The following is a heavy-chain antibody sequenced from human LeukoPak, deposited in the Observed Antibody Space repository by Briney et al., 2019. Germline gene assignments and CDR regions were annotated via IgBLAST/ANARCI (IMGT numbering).Heavy chain of an antibody. D-gene: IGHD3-10*01. Sequence: GGSLRLSCAASGFTFSACAMRWARQAPVKGLEWVATISGSGDNIYYADSVEGRFTVSRDNSKDTSYLQLNTLRADDTALYYCGKGSGSGTYFVWGQGTLVTVSS. CDR1: GFTFSACA. V-gene: IGHV3-23*01. CDR3: GKGSGSGTYFV. CDR2: ISGSGDNI. J-gene: IGHJ4*02.